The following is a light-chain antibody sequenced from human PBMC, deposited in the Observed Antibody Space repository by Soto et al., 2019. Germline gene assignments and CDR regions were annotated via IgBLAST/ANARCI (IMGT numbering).Light chain of an antibody. V-gene: IGKV3-15*01. CDR1: QSVSGN. CDR2: AAS. J-gene: IGKJ3*01. CDR3: QQYNNWPPIT. Sequence: EIVMTQSPATLSVSPGERATLSCRASQSVSGNLAWYQQKPGQAPRLLIFAASTRATGIPARCSGRGSGTEFTLTISSLQTEDFAVYYCQQYNNWPPITFGPGTKVDIK.